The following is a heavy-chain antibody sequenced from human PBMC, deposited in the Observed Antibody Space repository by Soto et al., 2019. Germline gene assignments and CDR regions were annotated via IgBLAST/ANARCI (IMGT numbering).Heavy chain of an antibody. CDR1: GFTFSSYA. D-gene: IGHD3-3*01. V-gene: IGHV3-74*01. J-gene: IGHJ4*02. Sequence: PGGSLRLSCAASGFTFSSYAMSWVRQAPGKGLVWVSHIHGDGSTTSYADSVKGRFTISRDNAKNVLYLQMNSLIAEDTAVYYCARFTGFWSAIDYWGLGTLVTVSS. CDR2: IHGDGSTT. CDR3: ARFTGFWSAIDY.